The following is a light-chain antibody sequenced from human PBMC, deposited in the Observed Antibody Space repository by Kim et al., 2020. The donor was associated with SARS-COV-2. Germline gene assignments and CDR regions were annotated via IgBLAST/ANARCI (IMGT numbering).Light chain of an antibody. V-gene: IGLV6-57*03. CDR3: QSYGSSSHRV. J-gene: IGLJ3*02. CDR1: SGSIASNY. Sequence: KTVTISCTRSSGSIASNYVQWYQQSPGSAPLTVIYEDVERPSGIPDRFSGSIDSSSNSASLTISGLRSEDEADYYCQSYGSSSHRVFGGGTQLTVL. CDR2: EDV.